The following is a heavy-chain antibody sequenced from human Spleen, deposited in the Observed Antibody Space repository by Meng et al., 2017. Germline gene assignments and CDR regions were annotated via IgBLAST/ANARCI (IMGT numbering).Heavy chain of an antibody. D-gene: IGHD3-22*01. Sequence: GESLKISCAASGFTVSHNYMSWIRQAPGKGLEWVSYISSSGSTIYYGDSVKGRFTISRDNAKNSLYLQMNSLRAEDTAVYYCAREVLDYYDTSGYYYGWGQGTLVTVSS. J-gene: IGHJ4*02. CDR1: GFTVSHNY. CDR2: ISSSGSTI. CDR3: AREVLDYYDTSGYYYG. V-gene: IGHV3-11*04.